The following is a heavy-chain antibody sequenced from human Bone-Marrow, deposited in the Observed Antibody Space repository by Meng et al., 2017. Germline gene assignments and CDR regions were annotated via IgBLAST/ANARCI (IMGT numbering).Heavy chain of an antibody. J-gene: IGHJ4*02. CDR1: GDSIISNYW. D-gene: IGHD2-2*01. V-gene: IGHV4-4*02. CDR2: IYHTGRT. CDR3: ARHEFGLPTAAFDH. Sequence: QVQLQESGPGLVNPSGTLSLTYAVSGDSIISNYWWNWVRQTPGKGLEWIGEIYHTGRTDYNPFLKSRVTISVDTSKNQVSLTLTSVTAADTAVYYCARHEFGLPTAAFDHWGQGTLVTVSS.